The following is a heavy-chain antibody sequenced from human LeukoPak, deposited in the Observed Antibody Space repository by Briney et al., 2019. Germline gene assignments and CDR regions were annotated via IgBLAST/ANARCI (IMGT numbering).Heavy chain of an antibody. D-gene: IGHD2-8*02. Sequence: SETLSLTCTVSGDSISNGVKYWSWIRQHPGRGLEWIGYIYHSGRSYYNPSLKSRITMSVDTSKNQFSLNLSSVTAADTAVYYCTRDQVECTGGTCQSRVGFDFWGQGTLVTVSS. CDR1: GDSISNGVKY. CDR2: IYHSGRS. J-gene: IGHJ4*02. V-gene: IGHV4-31*03. CDR3: TRDQVECTGGTCQSRVGFDF.